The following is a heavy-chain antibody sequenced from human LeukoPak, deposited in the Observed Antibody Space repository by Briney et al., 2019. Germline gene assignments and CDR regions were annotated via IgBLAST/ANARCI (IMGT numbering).Heavy chain of an antibody. Sequence: ASVKVSCKASGYTFSGYYLHWVRQAPGQGLEWMGWINPNNGGAKYAQKFQGRVTMTRDTSISTASMELSRLRSDDTAVYYCARGRGYCSGGSCPLSIDKYYFDYWGQGTLVTVSS. CDR1: GYTFSGYY. CDR2: INPNNGGA. CDR3: ARGRGYCSGGSCPLSIDKYYFDY. J-gene: IGHJ4*02. V-gene: IGHV1-2*02. D-gene: IGHD2-15*01.